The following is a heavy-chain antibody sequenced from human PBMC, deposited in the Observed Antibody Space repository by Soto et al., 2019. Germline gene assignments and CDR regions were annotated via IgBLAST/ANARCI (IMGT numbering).Heavy chain of an antibody. CDR2: IIPIFGTA. CDR1: GGTFRSYA. V-gene: IGHV1-69*13. Sequence: SVKVSCKASGGTFRSYAISWVRQAPGQGLEWMGGIIPIFGTANYAQKFQGRVTITADESTSTAYMELSSLRSEDTAVYYCARELTGTSVSYYYYYYGMDVWGQGTTVTVSS. D-gene: IGHD1-7*01. J-gene: IGHJ6*02. CDR3: ARELTGTSVSYYYYYYGMDV.